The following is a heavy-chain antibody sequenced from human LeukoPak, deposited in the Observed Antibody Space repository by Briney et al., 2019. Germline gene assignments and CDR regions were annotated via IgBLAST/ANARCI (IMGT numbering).Heavy chain of an antibody. J-gene: IGHJ3*02. V-gene: IGHV3-23*01. CDR1: GFTFSSYA. CDR3: AKDQYSSSWFTDAAFDI. Sequence: GGSLRLSCAASGFTFSSYAMSWVRQAPGKGLEWVSAISGSGGSTYYADSVKGRLTISRDNSKNTLYLQMNSLRAEDTAVYYCAKDQYSSSWFTDAAFDIWGQGTMVSVSS. D-gene: IGHD6-13*01. CDR2: ISGSGGST.